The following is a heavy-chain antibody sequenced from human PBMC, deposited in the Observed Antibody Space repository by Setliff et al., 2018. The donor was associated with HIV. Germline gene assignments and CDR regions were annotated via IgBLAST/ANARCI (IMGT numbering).Heavy chain of an antibody. Sequence: SETLSLTCSVSGASISSSPYYWAWIRQPPGKGLEWIATISYSGSTHYNLALMSRVTISMDTSRNQFSVKLSSVTAADTAIYYCVRHHDSDFSGDPDWFDPWGQGILVTVSS. V-gene: IGHV4-39*01. CDR1: GASISSSPYY. D-gene: IGHD2-15*01. CDR3: VRHHDSDFSGDPDWFDP. CDR2: ISYSGST. J-gene: IGHJ5*02.